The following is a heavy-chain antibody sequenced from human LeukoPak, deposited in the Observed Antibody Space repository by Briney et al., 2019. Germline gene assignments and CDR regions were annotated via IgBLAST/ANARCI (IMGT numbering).Heavy chain of an antibody. V-gene: IGHV1-2*02. D-gene: IGHD6-6*01. CDR1: GYTFTGYY. CDR3: ARDNSSSSCFDY. Sequence: ASVKVSCKASGYTFTGYYMHWVRQAPGQGLEWMGWINPNSGGTNYAQKFQGRVTMTRDTPISTAYMELSRLRSDDTAVYYCARDNSSSSCFDYWGQGTLVTVSS. CDR2: INPNSGGT. J-gene: IGHJ4*02.